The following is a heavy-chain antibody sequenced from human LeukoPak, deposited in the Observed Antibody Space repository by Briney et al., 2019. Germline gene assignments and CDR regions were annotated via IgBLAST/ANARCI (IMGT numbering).Heavy chain of an antibody. CDR3: GKAGGSYYGSGSDLVDS. CDR1: GFTFNDYY. J-gene: IGHJ4*02. D-gene: IGHD3-10*01. CDR2: ISSSGTCT. V-gene: IGHV3-11*06. Sequence: GGSLRLSCAASGFTFNDYYMNWIRQAPGKGLEWLSYISSSGTCTNYADSVRGRFTISRDNARNSVHLQMNNLRVEDTAVYYCGKAGGSYYGSGSDLVDSWGQGTLVTVSS.